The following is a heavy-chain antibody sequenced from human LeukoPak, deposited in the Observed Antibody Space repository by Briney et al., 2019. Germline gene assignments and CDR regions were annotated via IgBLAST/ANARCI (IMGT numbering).Heavy chain of an antibody. CDR2: FYTSENT. J-gene: IGHJ4*02. CDR1: GGSISSYY. V-gene: IGHV4-4*07. CDR3: ARGRRERPDY. Sequence: SETLSLTCTVSGGSISSYYWTWIRQPAGKGLEWIGRFYTSENTNYSPSLKSRVTMSADTSKNQFSLKLSSVTAADTAVYYCARGRRERPDYWGQGTLVTVSS. D-gene: IGHD1-26*01.